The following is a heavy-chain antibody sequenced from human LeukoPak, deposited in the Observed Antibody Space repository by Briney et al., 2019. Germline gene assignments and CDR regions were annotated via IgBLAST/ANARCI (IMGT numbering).Heavy chain of an antibody. CDR3: ARDQRSLLWFAAPLPDI. CDR1: GYTFTSYA. CDR2: INTNTGNP. D-gene: IGHD3-10*01. Sequence: ASVKVSCKASGYTFTSYAMNWVRQAPGQGLEWMGWINTNTGNPTYAQGFTGRFVFSLDTSVSTAYLQISSLKAEDTAVYYCARDQRSLLWFAAPLPDIWGQGTMVTVSS. V-gene: IGHV7-4-1*02. J-gene: IGHJ3*02.